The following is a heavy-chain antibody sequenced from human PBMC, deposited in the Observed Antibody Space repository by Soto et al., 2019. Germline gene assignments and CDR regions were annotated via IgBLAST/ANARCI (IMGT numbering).Heavy chain of an antibody. Sequence: VKVSCKASGYTFTSYGISWVRQAPGQGLEWMGWISAYNGNTNYAQKLQGRVTMTTDTSTSTAYMELRSLRSDDTAVYYCARGGITIFGVVTTRNYYFDYWGQGTLVTVSS. CDR3: ARGGITIFGVVTTRNYYFDY. J-gene: IGHJ4*02. CDR2: ISAYNGNT. CDR1: GYTFTSYG. V-gene: IGHV1-18*04. D-gene: IGHD3-3*01.